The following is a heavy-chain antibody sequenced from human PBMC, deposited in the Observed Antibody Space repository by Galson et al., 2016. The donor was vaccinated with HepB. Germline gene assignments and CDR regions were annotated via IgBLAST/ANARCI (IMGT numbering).Heavy chain of an antibody. CDR3: ARASLLRFGKNGMDV. CDR1: GFSFSTYE. D-gene: IGHD3-10*01. CDR2: ISAGDSVM. Sequence: SLRLSCAATGFSFSTYEMNWVRQAPGKGLEWISLISAGDSVMHYADSVRGRFTISRDNAENSLFLQMNSLRVEETAVYYCARASLLRFGKNGMDVWGQGTPVTVSS. V-gene: IGHV3-48*03. J-gene: IGHJ6*02.